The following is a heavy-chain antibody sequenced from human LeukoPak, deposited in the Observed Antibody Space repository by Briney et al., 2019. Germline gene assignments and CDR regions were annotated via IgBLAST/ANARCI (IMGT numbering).Heavy chain of an antibody. CDR3: ARDNCSGGSCSHQFDY. CDR1: GGSISSGGYY. V-gene: IGHV4-31*03. Sequence: PSETLSLTCTVSGGSISSGGYYWSWIRQHPGKGLEWIGYIYYSGSTYYNPSLKSRVTISVDTSKNQFSLKLSSVTAADTAVYYCARDNCSGGSCSHQFDYWGQGTLVTVSS. J-gene: IGHJ4*02. D-gene: IGHD2-15*01. CDR2: IYYSGST.